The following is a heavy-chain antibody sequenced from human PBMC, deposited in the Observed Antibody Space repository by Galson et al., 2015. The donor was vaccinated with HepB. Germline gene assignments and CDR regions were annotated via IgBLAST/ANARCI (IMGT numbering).Heavy chain of an antibody. CDR2: IYTSGST. CDR1: GGSISSGSYY. J-gene: IGHJ6*02. CDR3: ARGYWGYYYGGIIYYGMDV. Sequence: LSLTCTVSGGSISSGSYYWSWIRQPAGKGLEWIGRIYTSGSTNYNPSLKSRVTISVDTSKNQFSLKLSSVTAADTAVYYCARGYWGYYYGGIIYYGMDVWGQGTTVTVSS. V-gene: IGHV4-61*02. D-gene: IGHD3-22*01.